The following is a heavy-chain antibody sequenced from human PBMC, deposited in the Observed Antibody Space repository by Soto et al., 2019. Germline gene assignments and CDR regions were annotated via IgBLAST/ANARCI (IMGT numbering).Heavy chain of an antibody. V-gene: IGHV4-34*01. Sequence: SETLSLTCAVYGGSFSGYYWSWIRQPPGKGLEWIGEISHSGSTNYNPSLKSRVTISVDTSKNQFSLKLSSVTAADTAVYYCARASNYYDSSGQTPYYFDYWGQGTLVTVSS. J-gene: IGHJ4*02. CDR1: GGSFSGYY. CDR2: ISHSGST. D-gene: IGHD3-22*01. CDR3: ARASNYYDSSGQTPYYFDY.